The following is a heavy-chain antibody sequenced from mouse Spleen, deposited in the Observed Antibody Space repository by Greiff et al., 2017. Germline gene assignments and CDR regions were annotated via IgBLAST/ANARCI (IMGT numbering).Heavy chain of an antibody. Sequence: EVQVVESGGDLVKPGGSLKLSCAASGFTFSSYGMSWVRQTPDKRLEWVATISSGGSYTYYPDSVKGRFTISRDNANNTLYLQMSSLKSEDTAMYYCARRQGVYYDYDRWYFDVWGTGATVTVSS. CDR3: ARRQGVYYDYDRWYFDV. D-gene: IGHD2-4*01. CDR2: ISSGGSYT. CDR1: GFTFSSYG. V-gene: IGHV5-6*01. J-gene: IGHJ1*03.